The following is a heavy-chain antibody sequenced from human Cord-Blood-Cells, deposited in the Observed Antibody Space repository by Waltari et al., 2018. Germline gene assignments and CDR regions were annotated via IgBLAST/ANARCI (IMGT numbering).Heavy chain of an antibody. CDR3: ARQFMITFGGVIGYYYGMDV. CDR2: IYYRGRA. D-gene: IGHD3-16*01. CDR1: GGSISSSSYY. J-gene: IGHJ6*02. Sequence: QLQLQESGPGLVKPSETLSLTCTVSGGSISSSSYYWGWIRQPPGKGLEWIGSIYYRGRAYYNPTLKSRVTISVDTSKNQFSLKLSSVTAADTAVYYCARQFMITFGGVIGYYYGMDVWGQGTTVTVSS. V-gene: IGHV4-39*01.